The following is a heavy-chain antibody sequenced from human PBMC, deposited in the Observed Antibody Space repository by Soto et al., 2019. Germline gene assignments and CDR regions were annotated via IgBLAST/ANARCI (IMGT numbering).Heavy chain of an antibody. CDR1: GFTFSSYG. J-gene: IGHJ3*02. D-gene: IGHD4-17*01. CDR3: ARDKDDYGDYWGFMCAFDI. V-gene: IGHV3-33*01. Sequence: QVQLVESGGGVVQPGRSLRLSCAASGFTFSSYGMHWVRQAPGKGLEWVAVIWYDGSNKYYADSVKARFTISRDNSKNTLYLQMNSLRAEDTAVYYCARDKDDYGDYWGFMCAFDIWGQGTMVTVSS. CDR2: IWYDGSNK.